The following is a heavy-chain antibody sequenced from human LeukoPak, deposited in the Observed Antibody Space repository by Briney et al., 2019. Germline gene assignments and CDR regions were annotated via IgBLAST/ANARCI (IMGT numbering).Heavy chain of an antibody. CDR1: GFTFDDYG. D-gene: IGHD3-16*02. CDR2: INWNGGST. CDR3: ARQNKNDYIWGNYRTNYFDY. J-gene: IGHJ4*02. Sequence: PGGSLRLSCAASGFTFDDYGLSWVRQAPGKGLEWVSGINWNGGSTGYADSVKGRFTISIDNAKNSLYLQMNRLRAEDTALYYCARQNKNDYIWGNYRTNYFDYWGQGTLVTVSS. V-gene: IGHV3-20*04.